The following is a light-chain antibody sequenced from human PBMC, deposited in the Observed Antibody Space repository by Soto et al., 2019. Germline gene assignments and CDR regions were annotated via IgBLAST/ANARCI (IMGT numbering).Light chain of an antibody. Sequence: DSVLTQSPGSLSLSPGERATLSCRASQSVSNNYLACYQQKPGQAPRLLIYGASNRATGIPDRFSGSGSGTDFTLTSSRLEHEDLAVYYCQQYGSPGTFGQGTKVDIK. V-gene: IGKV3-20*01. CDR2: GAS. J-gene: IGKJ1*01. CDR3: QQYGSPGT. CDR1: QSVSNNY.